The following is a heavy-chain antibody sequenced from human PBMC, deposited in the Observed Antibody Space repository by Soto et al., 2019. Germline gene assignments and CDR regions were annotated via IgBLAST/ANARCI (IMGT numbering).Heavy chain of an antibody. V-gene: IGHV3-30*18. D-gene: IGHD3-3*01. Sequence: QVHLVESGGGVVQPGRSLRLSCAASGFTFSSHGMHWIRQAPGKGLEWVAVIPYDGSRQYYADSVKGRLSLSRDNSKNTLYLQMNSLRAEDTAVYYCAKLRVLEWEVQESDYWGQGTLVSVSS. CDR2: IPYDGSRQ. CDR3: AKLRVLEWEVQESDY. CDR1: GFTFSSHG. J-gene: IGHJ4*02.